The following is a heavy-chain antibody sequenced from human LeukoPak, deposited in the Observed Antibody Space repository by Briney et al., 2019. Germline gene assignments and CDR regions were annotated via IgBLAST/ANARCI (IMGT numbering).Heavy chain of an antibody. CDR2: IWYDGSNK. V-gene: IGHV3-33*01. J-gene: IGHJ3*02. Sequence: PGGSLRLSCAASGFTFSSYGMHWVRQAPGKGLEWVAVIWYDGSNKYYADSVKGRFTISRDNAKNSLYLQMNSLRAEDTAVYYCARDRQVVVPAAESIHDAFDIWGQGTMVTVSS. CDR1: GFTFSSYG. D-gene: IGHD2-2*01. CDR3: ARDRQVVVPAAESIHDAFDI.